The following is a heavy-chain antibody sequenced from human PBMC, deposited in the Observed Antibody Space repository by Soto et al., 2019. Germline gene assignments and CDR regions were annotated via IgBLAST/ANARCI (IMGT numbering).Heavy chain of an antibody. CDR1: GFTFGDYA. J-gene: IGHJ4*02. CDR3: TRDLDYYGSGSYDY. Sequence: GGSLRLSCTASGFTFGDYAMSWFRQAPGKGLEWVGFIRSKAYGGTTEYAASVKGRFTISRDDSKSIAYLQMNSLKTEDTAVYYCTRDLDYYGSGSYDYWGQGTLVTVSS. D-gene: IGHD3-10*01. V-gene: IGHV3-49*03. CDR2: IRSKAYGGTT.